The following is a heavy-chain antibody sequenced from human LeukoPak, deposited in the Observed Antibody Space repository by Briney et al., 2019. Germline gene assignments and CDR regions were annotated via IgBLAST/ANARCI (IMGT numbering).Heavy chain of an antibody. CDR1: GFTFSSYG. CDR2: ISSSGSTI. Sequence: GGSLRLSCAASGFTFSSYGMHWVRQAPGKGLEWVSYISSSGSTIYYADSVKGRFTISRDNAKNSLYLQMNSLRAKDTAVYYCTRDAPRSSSSWYGFDYWGQGTLVTVSS. J-gene: IGHJ4*02. V-gene: IGHV3-48*04. CDR3: TRDAPRSSSSWYGFDY. D-gene: IGHD6-13*01.